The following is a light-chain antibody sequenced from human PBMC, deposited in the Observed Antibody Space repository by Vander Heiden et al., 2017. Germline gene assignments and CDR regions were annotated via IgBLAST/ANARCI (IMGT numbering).Light chain of an antibody. CDR2: KVS. J-gene: IGKJ2*01. Sequence: DVVMTQSPLSRRVTLGQPASHFCRSSQGLVYSDGNTYLDWFQQRPGRSPRRLIYKVSDRDSGVPDRFSGSGSGADFTLKISRVEAEDVGVYYCMQGTHWPYTFGQGTKLEIK. CDR3: MQGTHWPYT. V-gene: IGKV2-30*01. CDR1: QGLVYSDGNTY.